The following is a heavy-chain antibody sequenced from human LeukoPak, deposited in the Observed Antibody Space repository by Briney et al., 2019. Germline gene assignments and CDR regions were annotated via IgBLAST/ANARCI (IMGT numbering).Heavy chain of an antibody. V-gene: IGHV4-38-2*01. CDR1: GYSISSGYY. Sequence: SETLSLTCAVSGYSISSGYYWAWIRQPPGKGLEWIGSIYHSGSTYYNPSLKSRVTISVDTSKNQFSLKLSSVTAADTAVYYCARRYSNSYFDYWGQGTLVTVSS. J-gene: IGHJ4*02. D-gene: IGHD4-11*01. CDR2: IYHSGST. CDR3: ARRYSNSYFDY.